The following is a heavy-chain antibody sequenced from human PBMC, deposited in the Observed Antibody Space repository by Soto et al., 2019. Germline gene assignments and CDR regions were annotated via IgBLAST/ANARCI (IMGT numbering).Heavy chain of an antibody. Sequence: ASVKVSCKVSGYTLTELSMHWVRQAPGKGLEWMGGFDAEDGETIYAQKFQGRVTMTKDTSTSTAYMELRSLRSDDTAVYYCARGIAVASYFDYWGQGTLVTVSS. V-gene: IGHV1-24*01. CDR2: FDAEDGET. CDR1: GYTLTELS. D-gene: IGHD6-19*01. CDR3: ARGIAVASYFDY. J-gene: IGHJ4*02.